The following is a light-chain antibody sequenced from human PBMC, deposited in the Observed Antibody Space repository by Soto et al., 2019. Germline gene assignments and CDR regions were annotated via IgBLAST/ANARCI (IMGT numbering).Light chain of an antibody. Sequence: EIVLTQPPDTLSLSPGDRATLSCRSSQSVTSSYLAWYQQKPGQSPRLLIDGASSRASGIPDRFSGSGSGTDFTLTISRLEPEDFAVYYCQQYVGLPPTFGQGTKVDIK. CDR1: QSVTSSY. CDR3: QQYVGLPPT. CDR2: GAS. J-gene: IGKJ1*01. V-gene: IGKV3-20*01.